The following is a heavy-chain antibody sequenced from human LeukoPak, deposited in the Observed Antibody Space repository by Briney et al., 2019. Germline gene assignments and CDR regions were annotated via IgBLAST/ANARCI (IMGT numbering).Heavy chain of an antibody. J-gene: IGHJ4*02. CDR2: ISAYNGNT. D-gene: IGHD1-26*01. Sequence: ASVKVSCKASGYTFTSYGISWVRQAPGQGLEWMGWISAYNGNTNYAQKLQGRATMTTDTSTSTAYMELRSLRSDDTAVYYCARDPSLHSGSYYSDYWGQGTLVTVSS. CDR3: ARDPSLHSGSYYSDY. CDR1: GYTFTSYG. V-gene: IGHV1-18*01.